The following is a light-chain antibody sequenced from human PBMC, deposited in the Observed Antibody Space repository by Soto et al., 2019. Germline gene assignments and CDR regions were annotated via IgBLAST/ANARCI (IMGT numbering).Light chain of an antibody. J-gene: IGKJ1*01. Sequence: DIQMTQSPSSLSASVGDSVTITCRASQSINIYLSWYQRKPGKAPKLLINVASTLQGGVPSRFSGSGSGTEFTLAISSLQPEDSATYYCQHYSTVWAFGQGTKVDI. CDR3: QHYSTVWA. CDR2: VAS. CDR1: QSINIY. V-gene: IGKV1-39*01.